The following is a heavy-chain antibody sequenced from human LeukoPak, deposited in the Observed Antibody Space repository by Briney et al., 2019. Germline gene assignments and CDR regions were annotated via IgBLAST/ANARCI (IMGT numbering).Heavy chain of an antibody. CDR1: GYSISSGYY. Sequence: SETLSLTCAVSGYSISSGYYWDWIRQPPGKGLEWIGTIYHRGTTYYNPSLKSRVTISVDTSKNQFSLKLSSVTAADTAVYYCARMYSSSRYLNYWGQGTLVTVSS. J-gene: IGHJ4*02. D-gene: IGHD6-13*01. CDR3: ARMYSSSRYLNY. V-gene: IGHV4-38-2*01. CDR2: IYHRGTT.